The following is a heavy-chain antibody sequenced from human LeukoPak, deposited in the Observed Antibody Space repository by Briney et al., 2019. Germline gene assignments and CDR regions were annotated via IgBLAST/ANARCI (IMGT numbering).Heavy chain of an antibody. CDR1: GFMFRDYA. CDR3: ARESESSGWYDY. J-gene: IGHJ4*02. CDR2: ISGGGGST. Sequence: PGGSLRLSCAGPGFMFRDYAIHWVRQAPGKGLEWVSLISGGGGSTFYADSVRGRFTISRDNSKNSLYLQMNSLRSDDTALYYCARESESSGWYDYWGQGTLVTVSS. V-gene: IGHV3-43*02. D-gene: IGHD6-19*01.